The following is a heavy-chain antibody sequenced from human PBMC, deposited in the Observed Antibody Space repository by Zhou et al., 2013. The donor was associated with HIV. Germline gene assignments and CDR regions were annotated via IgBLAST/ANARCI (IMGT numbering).Heavy chain of an antibody. J-gene: IGHJ4*02. Sequence: QVQSVQSGAEVKKPGASVKVSCKPSGYTFTNYGITWVRQVPGQGLEWMGWITAYNGNTNYAERFQDRLTMTTDTSTNTAYMEVRSLRSDDTAVYYCARDSPGSGSYYKTPQIDYWGQGTLVTVSS. CDR2: ITAYNGNT. CDR1: GYTFTNYG. D-gene: IGHD3-10*01. V-gene: IGHV1-18*01. CDR3: ARDSPGSGSYYKTPQIDY.